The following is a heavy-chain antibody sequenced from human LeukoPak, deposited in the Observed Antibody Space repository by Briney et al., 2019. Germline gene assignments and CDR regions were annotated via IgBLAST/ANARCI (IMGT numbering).Heavy chain of an antibody. CDR3: ARDASALY. CDR2: IKPDGSEK. CDR1: GLIFSKYW. V-gene: IGHV3-7*01. D-gene: IGHD6-19*01. Sequence: PAGSLRLSCAASGLIFSKYWMTWVRHPPGKGLEWVASIKPDGSEKYYLDSVKRRFTISSDNARDSLYLQMNSLRDDDTSVYFCARDASALYWGRGTLVTVSS. J-gene: IGHJ4*02.